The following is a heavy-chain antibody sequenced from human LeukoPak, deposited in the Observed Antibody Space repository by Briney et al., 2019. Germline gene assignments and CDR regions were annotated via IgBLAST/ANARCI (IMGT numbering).Heavy chain of an antibody. CDR3: ARDSGFEQQLPRYYFDY. CDR2: ISYDGSNK. D-gene: IGHD6-13*01. Sequence: PGGSLRLSCAASGFTFSSYAMHWVRQAPGKGLGWVAVISYDGSNKYYADSVKGRFTISRDNSKNTLYLQMNSLRAEDTAVYYCARDSGFEQQLPRYYFDYWGQGTLVTVSS. J-gene: IGHJ4*02. V-gene: IGHV3-30-3*01. CDR1: GFTFSSYA.